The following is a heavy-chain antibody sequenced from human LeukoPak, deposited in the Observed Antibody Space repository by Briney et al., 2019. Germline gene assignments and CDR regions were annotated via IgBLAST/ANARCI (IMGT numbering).Heavy chain of an antibody. V-gene: IGHV3-23*01. CDR3: AKVGPYSSSWFDFYYYSMDV. CDR2: ISAGGSNT. Sequence: GGSLRLSCAASGFTFSSYSMNWVRRAPGKGLEWVSGISAGGSNTYYADSVKGRFTISRDNSKNTLYLQMNSLRAEDTAVYYCAKVGPYSSSWFDFYYYSMDVWGQGTTVTVSS. CDR1: GFTFSSYS. J-gene: IGHJ6*02. D-gene: IGHD6-13*01.